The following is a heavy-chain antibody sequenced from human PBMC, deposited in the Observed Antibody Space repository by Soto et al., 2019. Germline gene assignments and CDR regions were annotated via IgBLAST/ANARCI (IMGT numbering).Heavy chain of an antibody. CDR3: ARVDCSSTSCYLSPFDY. CDR1: GGSVSSGSYY. Sequence: QVQLQESGPGLVKPSETLSLTCTVSGGSVSSGSYYWSWIRQPPGKGLEWIGYIYYSGSTNYNPPLKTRVTISVDATKNQFSLKLSSVTAADTAVYYCARVDCSSTSCYLSPFDYWGQGTLVTVSS. V-gene: IGHV4-61*01. CDR2: IYYSGST. D-gene: IGHD2-2*01. J-gene: IGHJ4*02.